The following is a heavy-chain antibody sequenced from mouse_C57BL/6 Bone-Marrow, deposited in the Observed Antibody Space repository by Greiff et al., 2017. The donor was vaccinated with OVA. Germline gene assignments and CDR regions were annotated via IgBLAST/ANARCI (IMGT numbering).Heavy chain of an antibody. V-gene: IGHV7-1*01. CDR2: SRNKANDYTT. Sequence: EVQLVESGGGLVQSGRSLRLSCATSGFTFSDFYMEWVRQAPGKGLEWIAASRNKANDYTTEYSASVKGRFIVSRDTSQSILYLQMNAMRAEATAIYYCARDARLGPAMDYWGQGTSVTVSS. J-gene: IGHJ4*01. CDR1: GFTFSDFY. D-gene: IGHD4-1*01. CDR3: ARDARLGPAMDY.